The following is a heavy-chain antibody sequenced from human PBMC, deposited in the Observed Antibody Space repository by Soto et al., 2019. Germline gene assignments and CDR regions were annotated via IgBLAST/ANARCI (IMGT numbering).Heavy chain of an antibody. CDR2: IKPDGGEI. CDR1: AFTFTRHW. CDR3: ARDIGWYTFDY. J-gene: IGHJ4*02. V-gene: IGHV3-7*01. Sequence: GGSLRLSCAASAFTFTRHWMSWVRQAPGKGLEWVAIIKPDGGEIYYVDSVKGRFTITRDNAKNSLFLQMSSLRAEDTALYYCARDIGWYTFDYWGQGTLVTVSS. D-gene: IGHD6-19*01.